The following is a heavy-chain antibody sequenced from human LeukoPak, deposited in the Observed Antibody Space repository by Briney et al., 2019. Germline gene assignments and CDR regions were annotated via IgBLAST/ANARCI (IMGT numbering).Heavy chain of an antibody. J-gene: IGHJ6*03. Sequence: SETLSLTCTVSGDSISSTNYYWGWIRQPPGKGLEWIGSIYYSGSTYYNPSLESRVTISVDTSKNQFSLKLSSVTAADTAVYYCARVDSMVYYYYYYMDVWGKGTTVTVSS. CDR3: ARVDSMVYYYYYYMDV. CDR1: GDSISSTNYY. V-gene: IGHV4-39*01. D-gene: IGHD2/OR15-2a*01. CDR2: IYYSGST.